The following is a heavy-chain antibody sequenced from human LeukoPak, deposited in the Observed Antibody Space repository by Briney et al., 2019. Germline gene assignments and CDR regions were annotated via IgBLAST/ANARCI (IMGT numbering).Heavy chain of an antibody. Sequence: PGGSLGLSCAASGFTFSSYAMHWVRQAPGKGLEWVAVISYDGSNKYYADSVKGRFTISRDNSKNTLYLQMNSLRAEDTAVYYCARGDTYTIFGSIDYWGQGTLVTVSS. D-gene: IGHD3-9*01. J-gene: IGHJ4*02. CDR1: GFTFSSYA. CDR3: ARGDTYTIFGSIDY. V-gene: IGHV3-30*04. CDR2: ISYDGSNK.